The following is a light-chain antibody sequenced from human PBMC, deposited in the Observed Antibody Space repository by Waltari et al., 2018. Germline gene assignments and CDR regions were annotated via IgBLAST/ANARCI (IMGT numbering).Light chain of an antibody. CDR3: CSYASGSTII. Sequence: QSALTQPASVSGSPGQSTTISCTGTSNDVGSYNLVPWYQRHPGKAPELLIYEGSKRPSGVSNRFSGSKSGNTASLTISGLQAEDEADYFCCSYASGSTIIFGGGTKLTVL. CDR1: SNDVGSYNL. CDR2: EGS. J-gene: IGLJ2*01. V-gene: IGLV2-23*01.